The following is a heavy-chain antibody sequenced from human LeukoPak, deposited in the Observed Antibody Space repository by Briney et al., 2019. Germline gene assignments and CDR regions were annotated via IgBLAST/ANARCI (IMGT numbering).Heavy chain of an antibody. V-gene: IGHV6-1*01. CDR3: ARAPGYSSGEGYFDY. CDR2: TYYRSKWYN. J-gene: IGHJ4*02. CDR1: GDSVSSNSAA. Sequence: SQTLSRTCAISGDSVSSNSAAWNWIRQSPSRGLEWLGRTYYRSKWYNDYAVSVKSRITINTDTSKHQFSLQLHPVTPEDTAVYYCARAPGYSSGEGYFDYWGQGTLVTVSS. D-gene: IGHD6-19*01.